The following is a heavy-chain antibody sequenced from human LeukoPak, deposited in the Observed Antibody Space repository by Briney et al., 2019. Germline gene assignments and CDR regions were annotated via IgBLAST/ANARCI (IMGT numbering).Heavy chain of an antibody. D-gene: IGHD3-10*01. V-gene: IGHV1-2*02. CDR2: INPDSGVT. Sequence: ASVKVSCKTSGYTFTGYFMHWVRQAPGQGLEWLGWINPDSGVTKYAQKFQGRVTMTRDTSISTAYMELSRLRSDDTAVYYCASRGLGYWGQGTLVTVSS. J-gene: IGHJ4*02. CDR3: ASRGLGY. CDR1: GYTFTGYF.